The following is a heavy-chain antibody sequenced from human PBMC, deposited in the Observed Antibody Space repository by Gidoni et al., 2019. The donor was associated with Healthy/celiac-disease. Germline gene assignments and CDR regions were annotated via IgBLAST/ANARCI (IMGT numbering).Heavy chain of an antibody. CDR3: ARGPIGGYSYGRYGMDV. CDR1: GGTFSSSA. Sequence: QVQLVQSGAEVKQPGSSVKVSCKASGGTFSSSAISWVRQAPGQGLEWMGGIIPIFGTANYAQKFQGRVTITADESTSTAYMELSSLRSEDTAVYYCARGPIGGYSYGRYGMDVWGQGTTVTVSS. CDR2: IIPIFGTA. J-gene: IGHJ6*02. D-gene: IGHD5-18*01. V-gene: IGHV1-69*01.